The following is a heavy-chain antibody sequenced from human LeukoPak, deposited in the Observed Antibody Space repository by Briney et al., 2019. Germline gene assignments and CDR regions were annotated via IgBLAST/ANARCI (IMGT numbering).Heavy chain of an antibody. CDR2: ISSSSSYI. Sequence: PGGSLRLSCAAPGFTFSSYSMNWVRQAPGKGLEWVSSISSSSSYIYYADSVKGRFTISRDNAKNSLYLQMNSLRAEDTAVYYCAREGTIFDENDYWGQGTLVTVSS. CDR3: AREGTIFDENDY. J-gene: IGHJ4*02. D-gene: IGHD3-3*01. V-gene: IGHV3-21*01. CDR1: GFTFSSYS.